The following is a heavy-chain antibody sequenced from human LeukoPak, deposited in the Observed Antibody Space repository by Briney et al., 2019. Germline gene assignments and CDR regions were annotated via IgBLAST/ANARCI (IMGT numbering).Heavy chain of an antibody. D-gene: IGHD3-22*01. V-gene: IGHV3-23*01. CDR3: AKEGAYYDSSGYPYSFDY. Sequence: VGSLRLSCAASGFTFSSYAMSWVRQAPGKGLEWVSAISGSGGSTYYADSVKGRFTISRDNSKNTLYLQMNSLRAEDTAVYYCAKEGAYYDSSGYPYSFDYWGQGTLVTVSS. J-gene: IGHJ4*02. CDR2: ISGSGGST. CDR1: GFTFSSYA.